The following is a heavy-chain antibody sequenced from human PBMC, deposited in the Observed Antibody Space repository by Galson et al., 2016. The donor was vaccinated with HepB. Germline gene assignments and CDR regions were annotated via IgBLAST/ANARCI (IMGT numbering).Heavy chain of an antibody. J-gene: IGHJ4*02. Sequence: SETLSLTCTVSGGSISSYYWSWIRQPPGKGLEWMGYIYNSGNTHYNPSLKSRVTISVDTSKNKISLKLTSVSAADTAVYYCARDRGGYNPFDYWGQGMLVTVSS. D-gene: IGHD5-24*01. CDR2: IYNSGNT. CDR3: ARDRGGYNPFDY. V-gene: IGHV4-59*01. CDR1: GGSISSYY.